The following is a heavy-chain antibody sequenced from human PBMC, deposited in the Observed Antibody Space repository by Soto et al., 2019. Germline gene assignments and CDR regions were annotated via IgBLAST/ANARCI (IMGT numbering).Heavy chain of an antibody. CDR1: GYPFTGHY. Sequence: ASVKVSLKASGYPFTGHYIHWVRQAPGQGLEWMGWINPNSGGTNYAQKFQGRVTMTRDTSISTAYMELSRLRSDDTAVYYCARDNEGELRRGMDVWGQGTTVTVSS. V-gene: IGHV1-2*02. D-gene: IGHD1-26*01. CDR2: INPNSGGT. CDR3: ARDNEGELRRGMDV. J-gene: IGHJ6*02.